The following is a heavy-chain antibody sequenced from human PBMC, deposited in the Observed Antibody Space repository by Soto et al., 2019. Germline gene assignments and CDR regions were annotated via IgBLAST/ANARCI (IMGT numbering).Heavy chain of an antibody. CDR2: IGTAGDT. CDR1: GFTFSSYD. Sequence: PGGSLRLSCAASGFTFSSYDMHWVRQATGKGLEWVSAIGTAGDTYYPGSVKGRFTISRENAKNSLYLQMNSLRAEDTAVYYCARCDDYGDYVDYWGQGTLVTVSS. D-gene: IGHD4-17*01. J-gene: IGHJ4*02. V-gene: IGHV3-13*01. CDR3: ARCDDYGDYVDY.